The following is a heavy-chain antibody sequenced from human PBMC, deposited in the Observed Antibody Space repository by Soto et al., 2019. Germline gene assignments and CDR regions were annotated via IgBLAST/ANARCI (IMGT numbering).Heavy chain of an antibody. CDR1: GDSISSSNW. J-gene: IGHJ6*02. Sequence: QVQLQESGPGLVEPSGTLSLTCAVSGDSISSSNWWSWVRQSPGKGLQWIGDILHGGNTNYNPSLQSRVTISVDKSDNQFSLKLNSVTAADTAVYYCARDEGYGSHFGLDVWGQGTTVTVSS. CDR3: ARDEGYGSHFGLDV. D-gene: IGHD5-18*01. CDR2: ILHGGNT. V-gene: IGHV4-4*02.